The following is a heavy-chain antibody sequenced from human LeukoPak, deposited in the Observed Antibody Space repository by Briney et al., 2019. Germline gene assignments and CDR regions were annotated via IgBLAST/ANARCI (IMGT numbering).Heavy chain of an antibody. CDR2: INPNSGGT. CDR3: ARDPKPEYGMDV. CDR1: GYTFTGYY. J-gene: IGHJ6*02. V-gene: IGHV1-2*02. Sequence: ASVKVSCKASGYTFTGYYMHWVRQVPGQGLEWMGWINPNSGGTNYAQKFQGRVTMTRDTSISTAYMELSRLRSDDTAVYYCARDPKPEYGMDVWGQGTTVTVSS.